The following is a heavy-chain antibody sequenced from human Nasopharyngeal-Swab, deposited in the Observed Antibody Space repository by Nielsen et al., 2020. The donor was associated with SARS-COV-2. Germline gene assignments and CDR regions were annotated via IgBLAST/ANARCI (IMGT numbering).Heavy chain of an antibody. V-gene: IGHV3-30-3*01. J-gene: IGHJ6*03. Sequence: GGSLRLSCAASGFTFSSYAMHWVRQAPGKGLEWAAVISYDGSNKYYADSVKGRFTISRDNSKNTLYLQMNSLRAEDTAVYYCARSARSWYRAYYYYMDVWGKGITVTVSS. D-gene: IGHD6-13*01. CDR2: ISYDGSNK. CDR3: ARSARSWYRAYYYYMDV. CDR1: GFTFSSYA.